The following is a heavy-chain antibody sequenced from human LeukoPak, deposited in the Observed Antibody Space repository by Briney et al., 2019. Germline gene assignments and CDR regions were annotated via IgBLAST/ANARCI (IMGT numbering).Heavy chain of an antibody. CDR3: AAPPTVTRNY. CDR2: ISGSGGRT. D-gene: IGHD4-17*01. J-gene: IGHJ4*02. CDR1: GFTFSSYA. Sequence: GESLRLSCAASGFTFSSYAMSWVRQAPGKGLEWVSSISGSGGRTHYADSVRGRFTISRDNSKNTLYLQMDSLRAEGTAVYYCAAPPTVTRNYWGQGTLVTVSS. V-gene: IGHV3-23*01.